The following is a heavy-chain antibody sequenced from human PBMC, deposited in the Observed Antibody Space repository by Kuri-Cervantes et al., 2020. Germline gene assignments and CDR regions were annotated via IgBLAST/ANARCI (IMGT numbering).Heavy chain of an antibody. J-gene: IGHJ6*02. CDR1: GGSISSSNW. V-gene: IGHV4-4*02. Sequence: GSLRLSCAVSGGSISSSNWWSWVRQPPGKGLGWIGAIYHSGSTNYNPSLKSRVTISVDKSKNQFSLKLSSVTAADTAVYYCARDLWAAAGTLGDYYYDYGMDVWGQGTTVTVSS. D-gene: IGHD6-13*01. CDR2: IYHSGST. CDR3: ARDLWAAAGTLGDYYYDYGMDV.